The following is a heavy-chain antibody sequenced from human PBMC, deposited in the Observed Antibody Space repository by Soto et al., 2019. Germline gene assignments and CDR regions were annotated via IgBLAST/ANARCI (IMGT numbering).Heavy chain of an antibody. V-gene: IGHV3-23*01. J-gene: IGHJ4*02. D-gene: IGHD3-3*01. CDR2: ISGSDGKT. CDR1: GFSFGSNA. CDR3: ARWSYLDY. Sequence: PEGSLRLSCADSGFSFGSNALSWVRQAPGKGLEWVSTISGSDGKTFYADSVKGRFSISRDTSQSTLYLQMNSLRADDTAMYYCARWSYLDYWGQGTRVTVSS.